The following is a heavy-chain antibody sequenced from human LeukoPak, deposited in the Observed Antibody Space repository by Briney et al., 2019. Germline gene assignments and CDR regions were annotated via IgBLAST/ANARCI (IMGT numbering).Heavy chain of an antibody. CDR2: IYYSGST. Sequence: SETLSLTCTVSGGSISSSSYYWGWIRQPPGKGLEWIGSIYYSGSTYYNPSLKSRVTISVDTSKNQFSLKLSSVTAADTAVYYCARARSGSYGWFDPWGQGTLVTVSS. J-gene: IGHJ5*02. CDR3: ARARSGSYGWFDP. D-gene: IGHD1-26*01. CDR1: GGSISSSSYY. V-gene: IGHV4-39*07.